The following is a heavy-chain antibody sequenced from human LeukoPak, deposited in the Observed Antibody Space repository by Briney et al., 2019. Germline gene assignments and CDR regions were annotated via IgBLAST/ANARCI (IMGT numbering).Heavy chain of an antibody. CDR3: ARKLRSGVEWLVPDAFDI. CDR1: GGSISSYY. Sequence: SETLSLTCTVSGGSISSYYWSWIRQPPGKGLEWIGYIYYSGSTNYNPSLKSRVTISVDTSKNQFSLKLSSVTAADTAVYYCARKLRSGVEWLVPDAFDIWGQGTMVTVSS. J-gene: IGHJ3*02. V-gene: IGHV4-59*01. CDR2: IYYSGST. D-gene: IGHD3-3*01.